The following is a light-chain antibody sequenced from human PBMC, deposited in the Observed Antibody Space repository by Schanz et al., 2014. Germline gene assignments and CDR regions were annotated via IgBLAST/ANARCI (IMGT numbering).Light chain of an antibody. CDR2: GSS. V-gene: IGKV3-15*01. Sequence: EIVMTQSPATLSVSPGERATLPCRASQSVSDNLAWYQLQPGRVPRLLIYGSSTRAAGIPARFGGGGPGTEFTLTITSLQSEDFAVYYCQQYNSWPWTFGQGTKVEIK. J-gene: IGKJ1*01. CDR3: QQYNSWPWT. CDR1: QSVSDN.